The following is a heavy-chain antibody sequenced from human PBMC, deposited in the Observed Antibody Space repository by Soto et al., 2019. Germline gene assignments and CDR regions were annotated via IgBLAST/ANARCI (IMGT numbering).Heavy chain of an antibody. V-gene: IGHV3-9*01. CDR2: ISWNSGSI. D-gene: IGHD3-22*01. CDR1: GFTFDDYA. CDR3: AKGFDYYDSSGEGRDAFDI. Sequence: EVQLVESGGGLVQPGRSLRLSCAASGFTFDDYAMHWVRQAPGKGLEWVSGISWNSGSIGYADSVKGRFTISRDNAKNSLYLQMNSLRAEDTALYYCAKGFDYYDSSGEGRDAFDIWGQGTMVTVSS. J-gene: IGHJ3*02.